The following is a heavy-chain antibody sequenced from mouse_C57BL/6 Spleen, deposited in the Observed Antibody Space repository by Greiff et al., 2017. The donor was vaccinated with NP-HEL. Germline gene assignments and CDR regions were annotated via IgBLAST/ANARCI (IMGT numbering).Heavy chain of an antibody. CDR3: ARDSPYAIDD. Sequence: QVQLQQPGAELVKPGASVKMSCKASGYTFTSYWITWVKQRPGQGLEWIGDIYPGSGSTNYNEKFKGKATLTVDTSSSTAYLQRSSLTSEDSAVCYCARDSPYAIDDWGQGTSVTVSS. J-gene: IGHJ4*01. V-gene: IGHV1-55*01. D-gene: IGHD3-2*01. CDR2: IYPGSGST. CDR1: GYTFTSYW.